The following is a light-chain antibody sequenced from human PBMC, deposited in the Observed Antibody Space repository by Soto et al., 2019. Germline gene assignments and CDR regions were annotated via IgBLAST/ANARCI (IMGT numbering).Light chain of an antibody. CDR1: QSVNNN. CDR3: QQYDNWQPIP. Sequence: EIMMTQSPATLSVSPGERATLSCRASQSVNNNFPWYQHKPGQVPRLLIYYASTVSTSVPARFSGSGSGTEFNLNISSLQTEDVADYYCQQYDNWQPIPFGQGTRLEIK. J-gene: IGKJ5*01. V-gene: IGKV3-15*01. CDR2: YAS.